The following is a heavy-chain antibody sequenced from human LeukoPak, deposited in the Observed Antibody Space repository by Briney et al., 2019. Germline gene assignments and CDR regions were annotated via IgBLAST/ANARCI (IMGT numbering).Heavy chain of an antibody. V-gene: IGHV3-21*01. J-gene: IGHJ6*03. CDR1: GFTFSSYS. Sequence: SGGSLRLSCAASGFTFSSYSMNWVRQAPGKGLEWVSSISSSSSYIYYADSVKGRFTISRDNAKNSLYLQMNSLRAEDTAVYYCARDSFLLRYFDWSPMDVWGKGTTVTVSS. CDR2: ISSSSSYI. CDR3: ARDSFLLRYFDWSPMDV. D-gene: IGHD3-9*01.